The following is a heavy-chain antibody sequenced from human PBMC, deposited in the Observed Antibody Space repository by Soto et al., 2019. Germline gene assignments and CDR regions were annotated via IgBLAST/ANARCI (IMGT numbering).Heavy chain of an antibody. CDR1: GYTFTSYD. V-gene: IGHV1-8*01. J-gene: IGHJ5*02. CDR2: MNPNSGNT. CDR3: ARYLYYYDSSGARYAWFDP. D-gene: IGHD3-22*01. Sequence: QVQLVQSGAEVKKPGASVKVSCKASGYTFTSYDINWVRQATGQGLEWMGWMNPNSGNTGYAQKFQGRVTMTRNTAISTAYMELSSLRSEDTAVYYCARYLYYYDSSGARYAWFDPWGQGTLVTVSA.